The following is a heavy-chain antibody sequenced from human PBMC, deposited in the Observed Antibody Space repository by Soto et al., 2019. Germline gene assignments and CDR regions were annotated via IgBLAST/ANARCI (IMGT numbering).Heavy chain of an antibody. V-gene: IGHV3-30*18. D-gene: IGHD6-19*01. Sequence: QVQLVESGGGVVQPGRSLRLSCAASGFSFRTYGMHWVRQAPGKGLEWVAVISNDGNDRYYADSVEGRFTISRDNSNNYLYLQMSSLRAEDTAVYYCAKYVSNRGWYLPFDPWGQGTLVTVSS. J-gene: IGHJ5*02. CDR3: AKYVSNRGWYLPFDP. CDR2: ISNDGNDR. CDR1: GFSFRTYG.